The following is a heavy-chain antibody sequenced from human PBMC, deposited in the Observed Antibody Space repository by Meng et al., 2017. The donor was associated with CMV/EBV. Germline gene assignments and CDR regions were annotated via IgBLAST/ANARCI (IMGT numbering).Heavy chain of an antibody. V-gene: IGHV1-58*01. J-gene: IGHJ4*02. CDR1: GFTFTSSA. CDR3: AARITGTRDVDY. D-gene: IGHD1-7*01. Sequence: KISCKASGFTFTSSAVQWVRQARGQRLEWIGWIVVGSGNTNYAQKFQERVTITRDMSTSTAYMELSSLRSEDTAVYYCAARITGTRDVDYWGQGTLVTVSS. CDR2: IVVGSGNT.